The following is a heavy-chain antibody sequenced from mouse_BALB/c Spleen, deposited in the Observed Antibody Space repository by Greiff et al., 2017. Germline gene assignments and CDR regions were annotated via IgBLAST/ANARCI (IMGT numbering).Heavy chain of an antibody. J-gene: IGHJ2*01. D-gene: IGHD1-1*01. CDR1: GFNIKDTY. V-gene: IGHV14-3*02. CDR2: IDPANGNT. CDR3: ARHDYGSRFDY. Sequence: EVQLQQSGAELVKPGASVKLSCTASGFNIKDTYMHWVKQRPEQGLEWIGRIDPANGNTKYDPKFQGKATITADTSSNTAYLQLSSLTSEDTAVYYCARHDYGSRFDYWGQGTTLTVSS.